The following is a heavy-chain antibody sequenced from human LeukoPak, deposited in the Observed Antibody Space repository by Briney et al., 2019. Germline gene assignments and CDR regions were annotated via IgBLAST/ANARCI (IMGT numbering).Heavy chain of an antibody. V-gene: IGHV3-48*03. D-gene: IGHD3-22*01. CDR2: ISSSGSTI. Sequence: GGSLRLSCAASGFTFSSYEMNWVRQAPGKGLEWVSYISSSGSTIYYADSVKGRFTISRDNAKNSLYLQMNSLRAEDTAVYYCARGGRYYYDSSGYYSDDSYFDYWGQGTLVTVSS. CDR1: GFTFSSYE. CDR3: ARGGRYYYDSSGYYSDDSYFDY. J-gene: IGHJ4*02.